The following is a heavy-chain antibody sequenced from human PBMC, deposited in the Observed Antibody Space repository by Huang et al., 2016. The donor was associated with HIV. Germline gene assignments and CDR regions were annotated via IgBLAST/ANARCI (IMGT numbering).Heavy chain of an antibody. Sequence: KKPGSSVRVSCKASGGTFPNFAVSWVRQAPGQGLEWMGGIIPSLDTTHYAQNFKGRVTITADESTKTAYLELSSLKSDYTAVYYCARDPLSSHGYYYSGIDVWGQGTTVIVSS. CDR2: IIPSLDTT. CDR3: ARDPLSSHGYYYSGIDV. CDR1: GGTFPNFA. V-gene: IGHV1-69*01. D-gene: IGHD3-22*01. J-gene: IGHJ6*02.